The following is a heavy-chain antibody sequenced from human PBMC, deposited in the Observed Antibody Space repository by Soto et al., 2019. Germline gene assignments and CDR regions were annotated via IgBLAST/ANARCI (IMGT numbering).Heavy chain of an antibody. V-gene: IGHV4-59*01. CDR1: GGSLSSYY. J-gene: IGHJ4*02. D-gene: IGHD1-1*01. CDR2: IYYSGST. CDR3: AVQVEPLPQFDY. Sequence: PSETLSLTCTVSGGSLSSYYWSWIRQPPGKGLEWIGYIYYSGSTNYNPSLKSRVTISVDTSKNQFSLKLSSVTAADTAVYYCAVQVEPLPQFDYWGQGTLVTVSS.